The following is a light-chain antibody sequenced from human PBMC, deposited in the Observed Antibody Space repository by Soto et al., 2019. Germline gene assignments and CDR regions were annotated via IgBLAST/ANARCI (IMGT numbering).Light chain of an antibody. CDR3: QQYGNSIT. CDR1: QSVSSSY. J-gene: IGKJ5*01. CDR2: GPS. V-gene: IGKV3D-20*01. Sequence: IVLTQSPATLSLSPWERATLSCGASQSVSSSYLAWYQQKPGLAPRLLIYGPSSRATGIPDRFSGSGSGTEFTLTISRLEPEDVAVYYCQQYGNSITFGQGTRLEIK.